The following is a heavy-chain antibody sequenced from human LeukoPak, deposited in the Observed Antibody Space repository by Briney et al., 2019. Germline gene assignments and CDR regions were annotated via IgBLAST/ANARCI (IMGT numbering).Heavy chain of an antibody. CDR3: ALKPAYYDSSGSTDY. Sequence: SETLSLTCTVSGGSIRSSSYYWGWSRQPPGKGLEWIGSIYYSGSTYYNPSLKSRVTISVDTSKNQFSLKLSSVTAADTAVYYCALKPAYYDSSGSTDYWGQGTLVTVSS. CDR1: GGSIRSSSYY. CDR2: IYYSGST. V-gene: IGHV4-39*01. J-gene: IGHJ4*02. D-gene: IGHD3-22*01.